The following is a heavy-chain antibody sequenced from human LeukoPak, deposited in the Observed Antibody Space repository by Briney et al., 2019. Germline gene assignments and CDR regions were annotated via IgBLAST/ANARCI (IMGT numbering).Heavy chain of an antibody. D-gene: IGHD5-18*01. CDR1: GGTFSSYA. V-gene: IGHV1-18*01. CDR3: ARSGYSYGYTLYYFDY. CDR2: ISAYNGNT. Sequence: ASVKVSCKASGGTFSSYAISWVRQAPGQGLEWMGWISAYNGNTNYAQKLQGRVTMTTDTSTSTAYMELRSLRSDDTAVYYCARSGYSYGYTLYYFDYWGQGTLVTVSS. J-gene: IGHJ4*02.